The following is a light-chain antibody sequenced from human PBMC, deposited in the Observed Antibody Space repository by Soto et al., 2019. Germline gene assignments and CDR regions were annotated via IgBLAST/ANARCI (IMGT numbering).Light chain of an antibody. J-gene: IGKJ5*01. V-gene: IGKV1-39*01. CDR3: QQSYSDPIT. CDR1: QSISSY. Sequence: DIQMTQSPSSLSASVGDRVTITCRASQSISSYLNWYQQKPGKAPNLLISAAASLQSGVPSRFSGSRSGTDFTLTISSLQPEDFATYYCQQSYSDPITVGQGTRLEFK. CDR2: AAA.